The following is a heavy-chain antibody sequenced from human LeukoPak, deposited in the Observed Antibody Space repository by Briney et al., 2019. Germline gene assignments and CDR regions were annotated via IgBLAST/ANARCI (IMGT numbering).Heavy chain of an antibody. D-gene: IGHD6-13*01. Sequence: ASVKVSCKASGYTFTSYDINWVRQATGQGLEWMGWMNPNSGNTGYAQKFQGRVTMTRNTSISTAYMELSSLRSEDTAVYYCARVRGSSSWYSGYYYYYGMDVWGQGTTVTVSS. J-gene: IGHJ6*02. CDR1: GYTFTSYD. CDR2: MNPNSGNT. V-gene: IGHV1-8*01. CDR3: ARVRGSSSWYSGYYYYYGMDV.